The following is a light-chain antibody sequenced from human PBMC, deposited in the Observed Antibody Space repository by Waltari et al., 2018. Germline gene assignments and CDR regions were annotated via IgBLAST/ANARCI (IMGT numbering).Light chain of an antibody. J-gene: IGKJ5*01. V-gene: IGKV1-13*02. CDR3: QQFNSYPFT. CDR2: DAS. Sequence: AIQLTQSPSSLSASLGDRVPITCRASQGISSALAWYQQKPGKAPKLLIYDASSLESGVPSRFSGSGSGTDFTLTISSLQPEDFATYYCQQFNSYPFTFGQGTRLEIK. CDR1: QGISSA.